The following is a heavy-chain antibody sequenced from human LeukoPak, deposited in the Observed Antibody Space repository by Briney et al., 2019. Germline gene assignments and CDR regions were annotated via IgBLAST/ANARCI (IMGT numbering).Heavy chain of an antibody. D-gene: IGHD3-22*01. J-gene: IGHJ4*02. V-gene: IGHV3-21*01. Sequence: GGSLRLSCAGSGFTFSTYCMNWVRQSPGKGLEWVSSIGSGDHKYYADSVKGRFTISRDNAKNSLYLQMDSLTAEDTAVYYCARGGYPRYWGQGTLVTVSS. CDR1: GFTFSTYC. CDR3: ARGGYPRY. CDR2: IGSGDHK.